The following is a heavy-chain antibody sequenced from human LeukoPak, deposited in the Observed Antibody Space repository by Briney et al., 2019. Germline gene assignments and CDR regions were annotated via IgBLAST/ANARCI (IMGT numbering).Heavy chain of an antibody. V-gene: IGHV4-59*12. CDR2: IYYSGST. D-gene: IGHD3-22*01. J-gene: IGHJ3*02. CDR1: GGSISSYY. Sequence: SETLSLTCTVSGGSISSYYWSWIRQPPGKGLEWIGYIYYSGSTNYNPSLKSRVTISVDTSKNQFSLKLSSVTAADTAVYYCARDGSSGYYGLGAFDIWGQGTMVTVSS. CDR3: ARDGSSGYYGLGAFDI.